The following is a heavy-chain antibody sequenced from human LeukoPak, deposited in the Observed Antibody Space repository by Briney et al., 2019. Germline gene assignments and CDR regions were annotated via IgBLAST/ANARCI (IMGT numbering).Heavy chain of an antibody. CDR3: AGGYCSGTSCYYYYYMDV. J-gene: IGHJ6*03. Sequence: SETLSLTRTVSGGSISSYYWSWIRQSPGKGLEWIGYIYYSGSTNYNPSLKSRVTIPVDTSKNHFSLKLSSVTAADTAVYYCAGGYCSGTSCYYYYYMDVWGKGTTVTVSS. V-gene: IGHV4-59*01. D-gene: IGHD2-2*01. CDR1: GGSISSYY. CDR2: IYYSGST.